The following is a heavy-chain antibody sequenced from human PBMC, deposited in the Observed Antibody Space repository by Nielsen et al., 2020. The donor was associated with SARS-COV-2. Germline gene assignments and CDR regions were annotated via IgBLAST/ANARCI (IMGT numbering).Heavy chain of an antibody. J-gene: IGHJ4*02. D-gene: IGHD7-27*01. CDR2: IHRSGST. V-gene: IGHV4-59*01. Sequence: SETLSLTCSVSGDSISDYYWHWIRQVPGQGLEWVGFIHRSGSTNNHPSLKSRVTISVDTSEKHLSLRLTSVTAADTAVYYCARAPAWGWGAFDSWGQGVLVTVSS. CDR1: GDSISDYY. CDR3: ARAPAWGWGAFDS.